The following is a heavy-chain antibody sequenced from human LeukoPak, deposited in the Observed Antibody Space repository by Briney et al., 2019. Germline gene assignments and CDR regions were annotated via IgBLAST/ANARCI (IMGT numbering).Heavy chain of an antibody. J-gene: IGHJ4*02. Sequence: GGSLRLSCAASGFTFSSYSMNWVRQAPGKGLEWVSSISSSSSYIYYADSVKGRFTISRDNAKKSLYLQVNSLRVEDTAVYYCARAAPTRTLIGAGADYWGQGTLVTVSS. D-gene: IGHD3-22*01. CDR1: GFTFSSYS. CDR2: ISSSSSYI. V-gene: IGHV3-21*01. CDR3: ARAAPTRTLIGAGADY.